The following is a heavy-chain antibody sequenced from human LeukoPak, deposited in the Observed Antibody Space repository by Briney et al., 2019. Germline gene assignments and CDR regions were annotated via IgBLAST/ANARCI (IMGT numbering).Heavy chain of an antibody. CDR2: ISSSSSYI. Sequence: PGGSLRLSCAASGFTFSSYSMNWVRQAPGKGLEWVSSISSSSSYIYYADSVKGRFTISRDNAKNSLYLQMNSLRAEDTAVYYCARDLGWLVPIDYWGQGTLVTVSS. V-gene: IGHV3-21*01. CDR3: ARDLGWLVPIDY. D-gene: IGHD6-19*01. J-gene: IGHJ4*02. CDR1: GFTFSSYS.